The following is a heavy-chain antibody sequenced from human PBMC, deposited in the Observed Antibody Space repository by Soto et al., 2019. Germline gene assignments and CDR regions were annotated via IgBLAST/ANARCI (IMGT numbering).Heavy chain of an antibody. CDR2: IYNSGTT. J-gene: IGHJ5*02. Sequence: QVQLQESGPGLVKPSQTLSLTCTVPGGSINGGGYYWTWIRQHPGKGLEWFGNIYNSGTTYYNPSIEGLVSIALDMSKNQFALQVTSVAAAASAVYYCARGRAYSYQNFFDLWVQGIRVTVAS. D-gene: IGHD5-18*01. V-gene: IGHV4-31*01. CDR1: GGSINGGGYY. CDR3: ARGRAYSYQNFFDL.